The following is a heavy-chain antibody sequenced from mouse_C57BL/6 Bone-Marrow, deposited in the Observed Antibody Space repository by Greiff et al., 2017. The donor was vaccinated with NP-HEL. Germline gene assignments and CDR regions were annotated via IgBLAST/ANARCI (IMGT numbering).Heavy chain of an antibody. CDR2: ISDGGSYT. CDR3: ARGLYYYGSSAWFAY. V-gene: IGHV5-4*01. D-gene: IGHD1-1*01. J-gene: IGHJ3*01. Sequence: EVQLVESGGGLVKPGGSLKLSCAASGFTFSSYAMSWVRQTPEKRLEWVATISDGGSYTYYPDNVKGRFTISRDNAKNNLYLQMSHLKSEDTAMYYCARGLYYYGSSAWFAYWGQGTLVTVSA. CDR1: GFTFSSYA.